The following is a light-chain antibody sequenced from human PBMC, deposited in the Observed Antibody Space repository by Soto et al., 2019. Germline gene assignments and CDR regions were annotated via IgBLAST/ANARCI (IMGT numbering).Light chain of an antibody. Sequence: DIQMTQSPSSLSASVGDRVTITCRASQSFTSFLNWYQQRPGKAPNLLIYAASNLQDGVPSRFSGSGSGTEFTLTISSLQPEDSATDYCQQSYSTPSAFGQGTMLESK. CDR2: AAS. V-gene: IGKV1-39*01. J-gene: IGKJ2*01. CDR3: QQSYSTPSA. CDR1: QSFTSF.